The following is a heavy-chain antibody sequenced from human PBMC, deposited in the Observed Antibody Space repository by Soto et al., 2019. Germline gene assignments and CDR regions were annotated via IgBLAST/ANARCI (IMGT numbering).Heavy chain of an antibody. V-gene: IGHV3-9*01. D-gene: IGHD3-9*01. CDR2: ISWDSATV. CDR1: GLTFDDCA. Sequence: PGGSLRLSCSASGLTFDDCAMHWVRQAPGKGPEWVSGISWDSATVGYAESVKGRFTITRDDAKNSLYLQMDSLRREDTALYYCVQGRYPTMATPLDHWGQGTLVTVSS. CDR3: VQGRYPTMATPLDH. J-gene: IGHJ5*02.